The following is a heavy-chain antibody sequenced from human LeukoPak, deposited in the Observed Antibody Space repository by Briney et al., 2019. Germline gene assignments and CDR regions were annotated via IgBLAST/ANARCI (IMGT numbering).Heavy chain of an antibody. CDR2: INPNSGGT. CDR1: GYTFTGYY. D-gene: IGHD5-24*01. V-gene: IGHV1-2*02. Sequence: GASVKVSCKASGYTFTGYYMHWVRQAPGQGLEWMGWINPNSGGTNYAQKFQGRVTMTRDTSISTAYMELSRLRSDDTAVYYCASLSDGYNRGGNWVDYWGQGTLVTVSS. J-gene: IGHJ4*02. CDR3: ASLSDGYNRGGNWVDY.